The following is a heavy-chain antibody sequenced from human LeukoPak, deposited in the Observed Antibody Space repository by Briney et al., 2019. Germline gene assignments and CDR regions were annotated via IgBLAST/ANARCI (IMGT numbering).Heavy chain of an antibody. D-gene: IGHD6-19*01. Sequence: GGSLRLSCAASGFTFSTYSMNWVRQAPGKGLEWVSSINSRSNYIYYADSVKGRFTISRDNAKNSLYLQMNSLRPEDTALYYCAKGRSGWTYDAFDMWGPGTMVTVSS. CDR1: GFTFSTYS. J-gene: IGHJ3*02. CDR2: INSRSNYI. V-gene: IGHV3-21*04. CDR3: AKGRSGWTYDAFDM.